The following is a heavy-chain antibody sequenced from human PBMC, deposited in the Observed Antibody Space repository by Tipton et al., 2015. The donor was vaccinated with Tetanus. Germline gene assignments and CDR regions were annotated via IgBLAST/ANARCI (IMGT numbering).Heavy chain of an antibody. CDR3: ARENGGYDYYYYYGMDV. J-gene: IGHJ6*02. D-gene: IGHD5-12*01. CDR1: EFTFSSYS. Sequence: SLRLSCAASEFTFSSYSMNWVRQAPGKGLEWVSYISSSSSYIYYADSVKGRFTISRDNAKNSLYLQMNSLRAEDTAVYYCARENGGYDYYYYYGMDVWGQGTTVTVSS. CDR2: ISSSSSYI. V-gene: IGHV3-21*05.